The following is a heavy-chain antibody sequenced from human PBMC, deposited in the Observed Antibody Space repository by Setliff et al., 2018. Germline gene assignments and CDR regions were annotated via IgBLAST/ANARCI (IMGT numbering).Heavy chain of an antibody. V-gene: IGHV5-51*01. CDR2: IYPGDSNT. CDR1: GYSFTNYW. D-gene: IGHD6-19*01. Sequence: PGESLKISCKGSGYSFTNYWIGWVRQMPGKGLEWMGIIYPGDSNTRYSPSFQGQVTISVDKSISTAYLQWSSLKASDTAIYYCARRPGYSSGPFDYWGQGTLVTVSS. CDR3: ARRPGYSSGPFDY. J-gene: IGHJ4*02.